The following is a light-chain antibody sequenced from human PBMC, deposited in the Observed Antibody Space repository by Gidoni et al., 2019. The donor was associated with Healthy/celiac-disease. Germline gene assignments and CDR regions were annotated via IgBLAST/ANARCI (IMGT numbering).Light chain of an antibody. CDR3: QQYYSTPYT. CDR1: QSVLYSSNNKNY. Sequence: DIVMTQYPDSLHVSVGERATINCKSSQSVLYSSNNKNYLAWYQQKPGQPPKLLIYWASTRESGVPDRFSGSGSGTDFTLTISSLQAEDVAVYYCQQYYSTPYTFGQGTKLEFK. J-gene: IGKJ2*01. CDR2: WAS. V-gene: IGKV4-1*01.